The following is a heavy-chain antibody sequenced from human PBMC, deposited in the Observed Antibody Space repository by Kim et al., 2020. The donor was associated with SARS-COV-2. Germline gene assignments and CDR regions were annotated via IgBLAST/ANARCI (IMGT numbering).Heavy chain of an antibody. CDR1: GGSFSGYY. D-gene: IGHD3-22*01. CDR3: AFDSSGSDDAFDI. Sequence: SETLSLTCAVYGGSFSGYYWSWIRQPPGKGLEWIGEINHSGSTNYNPSLKSRVTISVDTSKNQFSLKLSSVTAADTAVYYCAFDSSGSDDAFDIWGQGTMVTVSS. CDR2: INHSGST. V-gene: IGHV4-34*01. J-gene: IGHJ3*02.